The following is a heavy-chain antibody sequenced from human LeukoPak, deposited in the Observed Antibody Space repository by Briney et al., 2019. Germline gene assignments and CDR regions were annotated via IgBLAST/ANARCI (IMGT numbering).Heavy chain of an antibody. D-gene: IGHD5-18*01. CDR3: VTYVDTVRYDAFDV. Sequence: GGSLRLSCAASGIIFSNYWMHWVRQVPGKGPVWVSRVHPDGTNTAYSDSVKGRFTISRDNVRNTVYLQMNSLRAEDAAVYYCVTYVDTVRYDAFDVWGQGTMVIVSS. CDR2: VHPDGTNT. V-gene: IGHV3-74*01. J-gene: IGHJ3*01. CDR1: GIIFSNYW.